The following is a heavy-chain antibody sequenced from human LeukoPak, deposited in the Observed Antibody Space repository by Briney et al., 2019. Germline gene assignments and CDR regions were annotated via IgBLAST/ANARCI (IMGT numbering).Heavy chain of an antibody. D-gene: IGHD5-12*01. J-gene: IGHJ4*02. CDR1: GGSISSSSYY. CDR2: IYYSGST. CDR3: ARGRPEGWLPFYSFNY. Sequence: SETLSLTCTVSGGSISSSSYYWGWIRQPPGKGLEWIGSIYYSGSTYYNPSLESRVTISVDTSKNQFSLKLSSVTAADTAVYYCARGRPEGWLPFYSFNYWGQGTLVTVSS. V-gene: IGHV4-39*01.